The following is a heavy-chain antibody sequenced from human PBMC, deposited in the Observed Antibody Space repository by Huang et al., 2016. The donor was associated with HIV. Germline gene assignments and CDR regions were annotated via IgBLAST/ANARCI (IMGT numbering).Heavy chain of an antibody. Sequence: VQLVQSGAEVKKPGESLKISCKGSGYSFSSYWIAWVRQMPGKGLEGMGLIFPDASDTTYMPSFEGQVTISADKSSGTAYLQWSSLKASDTAMYYCARRFSSSSGYFDYWGQGSLVTVSS. CDR2: IFPDASDT. J-gene: IGHJ4*02. CDR1: GYSFSSYW. V-gene: IGHV5-51*01. D-gene: IGHD6-6*01. CDR3: ARRFSSSSGYFDY.